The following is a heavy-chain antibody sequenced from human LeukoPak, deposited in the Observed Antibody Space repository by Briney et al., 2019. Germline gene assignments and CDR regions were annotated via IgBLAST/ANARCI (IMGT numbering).Heavy chain of an antibody. CDR1: GFTFSSYS. V-gene: IGHV3-48*02. CDR3: ARDYDWAFDF. Sequence: HPGGSLRLSCAASGFTFSSYSMNWVRQAPGKGLGWIAYINHDGEAIYYPDFVKGRFIISRDNVENSVFLQMNDLRDEDTAIYFCARDYDWAFDFWGQGTRVTVSS. D-gene: IGHD3-9*01. J-gene: IGHJ4*02. CDR2: INHDGEAI.